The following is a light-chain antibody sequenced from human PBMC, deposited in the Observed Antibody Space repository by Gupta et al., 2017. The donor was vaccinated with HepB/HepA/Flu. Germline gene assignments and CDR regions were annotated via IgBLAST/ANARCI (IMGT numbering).Light chain of an antibody. J-gene: IGLJ1*01. CDR1: SSDVGAYSY. CDR2: DVS. V-gene: IGLV2-14*03. CDR3: NLYTRSNTYV. Sequence: QSALTQPASVSGSPGQSITISCTGTSSDVGAYSYVSWYQHHPGKAPKLMIYDVSNRPSGVSNRCSGSESGTTASPTISGLQAEDEADDYCNLYTRSNTYVFGTGTKLTVL.